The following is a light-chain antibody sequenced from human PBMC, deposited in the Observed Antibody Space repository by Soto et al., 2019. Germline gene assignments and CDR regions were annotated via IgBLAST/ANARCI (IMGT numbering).Light chain of an antibody. Sequence: QLVLTQPPSVSGAPGQRVTISCTGRSSNIGAGYDVHWYQQLPGTAPKLLIYGNINRPSGVPDRFSGSKSGTSASLAITGLRAEDEADYYCQSFDSSLSGSRVFGTGTKVTVL. V-gene: IGLV1-40*01. J-gene: IGLJ1*01. CDR2: GNI. CDR3: QSFDSSLSGSRV. CDR1: SSNIGAGYD.